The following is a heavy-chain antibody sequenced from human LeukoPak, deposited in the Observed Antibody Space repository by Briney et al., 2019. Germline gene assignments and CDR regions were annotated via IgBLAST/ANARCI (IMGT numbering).Heavy chain of an antibody. Sequence: GASVKVSCKASGYTFTSYDINWVRQAPGQGLEWMGWIIPNSGGTDYAQRLQGRVTMTRDTSITTAYMELSSLRSDDTAVYYCAESRKPRGWFDPWGQGTLVTVSS. CDR1: GYTFTSYD. CDR3: AESRKPRGWFDP. V-gene: IGHV1-2*02. J-gene: IGHJ5*02. D-gene: IGHD1-14*01. CDR2: IIPNSGGT.